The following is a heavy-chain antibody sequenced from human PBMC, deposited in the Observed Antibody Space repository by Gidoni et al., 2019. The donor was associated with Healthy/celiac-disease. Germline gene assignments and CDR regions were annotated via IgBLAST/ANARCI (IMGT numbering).Heavy chain of an antibody. Sequence: EVQLLESGGGLVQPGGSLRLPCAASGVTFSSYAMSWVRQAPGKGLGWVSAIRCRGGSTYYADSVKGRCTISRDNSKNTLYLQMNSLRAEDTAVYYCAKDVGSSPYPPTGWFDPWGQGTLVTVSS. D-gene: IGHD6-6*01. CDR2: IRCRGGST. J-gene: IGHJ5*02. CDR1: GVTFSSYA. CDR3: AKDVGSSPYPPTGWFDP. V-gene: IGHV3-23*01.